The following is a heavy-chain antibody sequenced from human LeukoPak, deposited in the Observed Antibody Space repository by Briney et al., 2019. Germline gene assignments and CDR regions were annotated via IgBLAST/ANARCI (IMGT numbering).Heavy chain of an antibody. J-gene: IGHJ4*02. CDR1: GFTFSSYG. CDR3: AKDLNSSGWYDY. V-gene: IGHV3-30*18. CDR2: ISYDGSNK. D-gene: IGHD6-19*01. Sequence: GSLRLSCAASGFTFSSYGMHWVRQAPGKGLEWVAVISYDGSNKYYADSVKGRFTISRDNSKNTLYLQMNSLRAEDTAVYYCAKDLNSSGWYDYWGQGTLVTVSS.